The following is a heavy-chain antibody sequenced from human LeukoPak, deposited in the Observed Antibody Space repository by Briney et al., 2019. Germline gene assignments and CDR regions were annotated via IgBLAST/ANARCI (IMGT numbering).Heavy chain of an antibody. CDR1: GFTFSSYA. CDR2: ISGSGGST. CDR3: ARDKDGAVAVFWFDP. V-gene: IGHV3-23*01. D-gene: IGHD6-19*01. Sequence: PGGSLRLSCAASGFTFSSYAMSWVRQAPGKGLEWASAISGSGGSTYYADSVKGRFTISRDNSKNTLYLQMNSLRAEDTAVYYCARDKDGAVAVFWFDPWGQGTLVTVSS. J-gene: IGHJ5*02.